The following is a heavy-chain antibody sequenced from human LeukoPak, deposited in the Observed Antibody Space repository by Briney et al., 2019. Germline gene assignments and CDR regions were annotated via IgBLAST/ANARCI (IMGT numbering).Heavy chain of an antibody. J-gene: IGHJ4*02. Sequence: SETLSLTCTVSGGSISSGGYYWSWIRQHPGKGLEWIGYIYYSGNTYHNPSLKSRVTISVDTSKNQFSLKLSSVTAADTAVYYCARTGRRDSGGYYYFDYWGQGTPVTVSS. CDR1: GGSISSGGYY. D-gene: IGHD3-22*01. V-gene: IGHV4-31*03. CDR2: IYYSGNT. CDR3: ARTGRRDSGGYYYFDY.